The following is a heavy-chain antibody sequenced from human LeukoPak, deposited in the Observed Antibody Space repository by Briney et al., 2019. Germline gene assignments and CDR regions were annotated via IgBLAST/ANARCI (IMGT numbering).Heavy chain of an antibody. V-gene: IGHV1-2*02. CDR1: GYTFTGYY. Sequence: RASVKVSCKASGYTFTGYYMHWVRQAPGQGLEWMGWINPNSGGTNYAPKFQGRVTMTRDTSISTAYMELSRLRSDDTAVYYCAREIVVVVAATPYGMDVWGQGTTVTVSS. CDR3: AREIVVVVAATPYGMDV. CDR2: INPNSGGT. J-gene: IGHJ6*02. D-gene: IGHD2-15*01.